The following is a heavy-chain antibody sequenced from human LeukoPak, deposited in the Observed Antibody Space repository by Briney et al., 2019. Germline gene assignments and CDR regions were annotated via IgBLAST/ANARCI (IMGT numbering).Heavy chain of an antibody. D-gene: IGHD6-13*01. CDR2: IYYSGST. J-gene: IGHJ4*02. CDR1: GGSISSSSYY. CDR3: AIRFGRLEAGGTPFDS. Sequence: SETLSLTCTVSGGSISSSSYYWGWIRQPPGKGLECIGSIYYSGSTYYNPSLKSRVTISVDTSKNQFSLKLSSVTAADTALYYCAIRFGRLEAGGTPFDSWGQGTLVTVSS. V-gene: IGHV4-39*07.